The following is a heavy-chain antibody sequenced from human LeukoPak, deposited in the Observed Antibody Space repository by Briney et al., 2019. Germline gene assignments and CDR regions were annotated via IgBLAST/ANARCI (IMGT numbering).Heavy chain of an antibody. CDR3: ARLRRDGYHISPTYYFDY. J-gene: IGHJ4*02. CDR1: GGSFSGYY. D-gene: IGHD5-24*01. V-gene: IGHV4-34*01. Sequence: SETLSLTCAVYGGSFSGYYWSWIRQPPGNGLEWIGEINHSGSTNYNPSLKSRVTISVDTSKNQFSLKLSSVTAADTAVYYCARLRRDGYHISPTYYFDYWGQGTLVTVSS. CDR2: INHSGST.